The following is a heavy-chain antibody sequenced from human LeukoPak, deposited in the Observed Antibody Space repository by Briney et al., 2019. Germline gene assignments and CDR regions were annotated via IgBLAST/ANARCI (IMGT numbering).Heavy chain of an antibody. Sequence: GGSLRLSCAASGFTFSTYAMSWVRQAPGKGLEWVSSIAAGGDNTYHADSVKGRFTISRDTSKNTLYLQMDSLRAEDTALYYCAKDLGRFADLLGAFDIWGHGTMVTVSS. J-gene: IGHJ3*02. CDR2: IAAGGDNT. CDR3: AKDLGRFADLLGAFDI. CDR1: GFTFSTYA. V-gene: IGHV3-23*01. D-gene: IGHD3-10*01.